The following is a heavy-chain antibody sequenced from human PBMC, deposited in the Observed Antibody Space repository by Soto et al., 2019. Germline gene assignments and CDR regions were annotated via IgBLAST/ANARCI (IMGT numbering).Heavy chain of an antibody. V-gene: IGHV1-69*02. CDR2: IIPILGIA. J-gene: IGHJ4*02. Sequence: LKVSCKRSGDTFSSHTISWVRKAPGQGLEWMGRIIPILGIANYAQKFQGRVTITADKSTSTAYMELSSLRSEDTAVYYCARGMVRGTPFAYWGQGTLVTVSS. D-gene: IGHD3-10*01. CDR1: GDTFSSHT. CDR3: ARGMVRGTPFAY.